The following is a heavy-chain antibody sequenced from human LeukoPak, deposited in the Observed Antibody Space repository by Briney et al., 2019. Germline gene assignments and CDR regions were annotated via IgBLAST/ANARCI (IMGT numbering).Heavy chain of an antibody. J-gene: IGHJ4*02. D-gene: IGHD1-14*01. Sequence: NPSETLSLTCTVSGGSILSDYYWAWARQPPGKGLEWIGTVYYSGSTFYNPSLKSRVTISVDTSKNNFSLKLDSVTAADTAVYYCARQRNGMGNYFDFWGQGTLVTVSS. V-gene: IGHV4-39*01. CDR1: GGSILSDYY. CDR3: ARQRNGMGNYFDF. CDR2: VYYSGST.